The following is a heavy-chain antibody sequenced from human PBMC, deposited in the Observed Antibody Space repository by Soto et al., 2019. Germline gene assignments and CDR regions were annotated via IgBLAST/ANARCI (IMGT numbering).Heavy chain of an antibody. Sequence: QITLKESGPTLVKPTQTLTLTCTFSGFSLSTSGVGVGWIRQPPGKALEWLALIYWDDDKRYSPSLKSRLTLTKDTSKNPVVHTMTHMDPVDTATYYCAHSRRYPKGYCSSTSCYVDYWGQGTLVTVSS. CDR3: AHSRRYPKGYCSSTSCYVDY. D-gene: IGHD2-2*01. CDR1: GFSLSTSGVG. V-gene: IGHV2-5*02. J-gene: IGHJ4*02. CDR2: IYWDDDK.